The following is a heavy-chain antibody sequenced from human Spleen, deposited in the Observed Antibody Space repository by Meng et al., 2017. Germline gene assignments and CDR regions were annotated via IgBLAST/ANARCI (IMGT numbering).Heavy chain of an antibody. CDR2: INHSGST. J-gene: IGHJ4*02. D-gene: IGHD4-11*01. CDR3: ARGPTTMAHDFDY. CDR1: GGSFSDYY. Sequence: QWQLQQWGAGPLKLSETLSLTCVVSGGSFSDYYWSWIRQPPGKGLEWIGEINHSGSTNYNPSLESRATISVDTSQNNLSLKLSSVTAADSAVYYCARGPTTMAHDFDYWGQGTLVTVSS. V-gene: IGHV4-34*01.